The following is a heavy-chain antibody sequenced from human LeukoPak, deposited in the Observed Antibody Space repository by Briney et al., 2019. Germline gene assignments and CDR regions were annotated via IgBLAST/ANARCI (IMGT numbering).Heavy chain of an antibody. V-gene: IGHV3-11*04. CDR1: GFTFSDYY. D-gene: IGHD4-17*01. CDR3: ARDDGDYAHPVDY. CDR2: ISSGT. J-gene: IGHJ4*02. Sequence: GSLRLSCAASGFTFSDYYMSWIRQAPGKGLEWAAYISSGTYYADSVKGRFTISRDNAKNSLYLQMNSLRAEDTAVYYCARDDGDYAHPVDYWGQGTLVTVSS.